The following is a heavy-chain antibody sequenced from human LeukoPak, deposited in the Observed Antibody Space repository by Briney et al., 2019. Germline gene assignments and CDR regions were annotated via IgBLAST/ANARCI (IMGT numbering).Heavy chain of an antibody. Sequence: SETLSLTCAVYGGSFSGYYWSWIRQPPGKGLEWIGYIYYSGSTNYNPSLKSRVTISVDTSKNQFSLKLSSVTAADTAVYYCARAVRRDGYNRDFDYWGQGTLVTVSS. CDR3: ARAVRRDGYNRDFDY. D-gene: IGHD5-24*01. CDR1: GGSFSGYY. CDR2: IYYSGST. J-gene: IGHJ4*02. V-gene: IGHV4-59*01.